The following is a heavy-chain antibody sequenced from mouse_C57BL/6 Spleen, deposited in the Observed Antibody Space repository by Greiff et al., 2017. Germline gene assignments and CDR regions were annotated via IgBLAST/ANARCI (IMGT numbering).Heavy chain of an antibody. D-gene: IGHD2-5*01. J-gene: IGHJ1*03. CDR1: GFNIKDDY. CDR3: TTRYYSNLYWYFDV. Sequence: DVQLQESGAELVRPGASVKLSCTASGFNIKDDYMHWVKQRPEQGLEWIGWIDPENGDTEYASKFQGKATITADTSSNTAYLQLSSLTSEDTAVYYCTTRYYSNLYWYFDVWGTGTTVTVSS. CDR2: IDPENGDT. V-gene: IGHV14-4*01.